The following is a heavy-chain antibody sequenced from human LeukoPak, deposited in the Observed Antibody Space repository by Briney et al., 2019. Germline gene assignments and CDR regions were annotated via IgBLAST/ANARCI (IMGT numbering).Heavy chain of an antibody. Sequence: KPGGSLRLSCAASGFTFNDYYMSWIRRAPGKGLEWVSYMSSSGSTIYYADSVKGRFTISRDNAKNSLYLQMNSLRAEDTAVYYCARYGGSTTQHNWFDPWGQGTLVTVSS. D-gene: IGHD2-2*01. V-gene: IGHV3-11*04. J-gene: IGHJ5*02. CDR3: ARYGGSTTQHNWFDP. CDR2: MSSSGSTI. CDR1: GFTFNDYY.